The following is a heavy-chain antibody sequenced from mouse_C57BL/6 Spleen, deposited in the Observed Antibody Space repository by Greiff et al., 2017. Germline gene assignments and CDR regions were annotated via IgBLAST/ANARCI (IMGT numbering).Heavy chain of an antibody. CDR2: IDPSDSYT. D-gene: IGHD4-1*01. V-gene: IGHV1-69*01. J-gene: IGHJ2*01. CDR3: ARFGTGYYFDY. Sequence: QVQLQQPGAELVMPGASVKLSCKASGYTFTSYWMHWVKQRPGQGLEWIGEIDPSDSYTNYNQKFTGKSTLTVDKSSSTAYMQLSSLTSEDSAVYYCARFGTGYYFDYWGQGTTLTVSS. CDR1: GYTFTSYW.